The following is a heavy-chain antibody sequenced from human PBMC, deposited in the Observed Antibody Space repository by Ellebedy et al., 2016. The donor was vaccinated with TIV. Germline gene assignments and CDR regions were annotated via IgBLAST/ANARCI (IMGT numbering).Heavy chain of an antibody. Sequence: GESLKISCATSGFTFSDHNIDWIRQAPGKGLEWVANIKEDGSEKNYVDSVKGRFTISRDNAKNSLFLQINSLRAEDTAVYYCARGINGRNAFDIWGQGTMVTVSS. D-gene: IGHD1-26*01. V-gene: IGHV3-7*01. J-gene: IGHJ3*02. CDR2: IKEDGSEK. CDR3: ARGINGRNAFDI. CDR1: GFTFSDHN.